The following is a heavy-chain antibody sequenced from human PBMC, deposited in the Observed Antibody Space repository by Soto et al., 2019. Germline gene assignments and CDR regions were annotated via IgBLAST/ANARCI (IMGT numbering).Heavy chain of an antibody. CDR1: GLGFTTYS. CDR3: ASHQGIYNYYFDY. Sequence: GGSLRLSCSASGLGFTTYSMSWVRQPPGKGLEWVSVITGNSHNTYYAESVKGRFTISRDNSKNTLYLQMDSLRAEDAAEYYCASHQGIYNYYFDYWAQVTLVTVS. J-gene: IGHJ4*02. V-gene: IGHV3-23*01. CDR2: ITGNSHNT. D-gene: IGHD1-1*01.